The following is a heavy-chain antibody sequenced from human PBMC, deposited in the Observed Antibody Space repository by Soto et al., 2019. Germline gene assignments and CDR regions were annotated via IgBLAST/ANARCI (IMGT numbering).Heavy chain of an antibody. CDR1: GYSFTSYW. V-gene: IGHV5-51*01. CDR2: IYPGDSDT. J-gene: IGHJ6*02. CDR3: ARGGTAMGRTYGMDV. Sequence: EVQLVQSGAEVKKPGESLKISCKGSGYSFTSYWIGWVRQMPGKGLEWMGIIYPGDSDTRYSPSFQGQVTISADKYISTAYLQWSSLKASDTAMYDCARGGTAMGRTYGMDVWGQGTTVTVYS. D-gene: IGHD5-18*01.